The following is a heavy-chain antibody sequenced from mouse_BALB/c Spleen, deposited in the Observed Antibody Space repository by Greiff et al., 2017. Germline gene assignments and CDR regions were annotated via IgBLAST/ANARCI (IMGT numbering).Heavy chain of an antibody. Sequence: EVQGVESGGGLVQPGGSRKLSCAASGFTFSSFGMHWVRQAPEKGLEWVAYISSGSSTIYYADTVKGRFTISRDNPKNTLFLQMTSLRSEDTAMYYCARSTIHYGSSYAMDYWGQGTSVTVSS. J-gene: IGHJ4*01. D-gene: IGHD1-1*01. V-gene: IGHV5-17*02. CDR3: ARSTIHYGSSYAMDY. CDR1: GFTFSSFG. CDR2: ISSGSSTI.